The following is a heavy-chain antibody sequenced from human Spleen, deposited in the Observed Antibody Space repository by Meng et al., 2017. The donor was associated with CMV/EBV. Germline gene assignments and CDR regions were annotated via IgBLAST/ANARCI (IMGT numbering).Heavy chain of an antibody. CDR1: GYSISSGYY. CDR3: ARDQGEVGDLDAFDL. Sequence: GSLRLSCTVSGYSISSGYYWGWIRQPPGKGLEWIGSIYHSGSTYYNPSLKSRVTISVDTSKNYFSLRLSSLTAADTAVYYCARDQGEVGDLDAFDLWGQGTMVTVSS. V-gene: IGHV4-38-2*02. D-gene: IGHD4-17*01. CDR2: IYHSGST. J-gene: IGHJ3*01.